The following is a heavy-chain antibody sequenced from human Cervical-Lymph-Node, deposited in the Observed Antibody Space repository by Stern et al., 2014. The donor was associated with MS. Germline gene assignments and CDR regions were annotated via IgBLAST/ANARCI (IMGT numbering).Heavy chain of an antibody. CDR1: GYTFTGYA. CDR2: INAANGNT. CDR3: ARGPYYFGNSYYFAY. D-gene: IGHD3-3*01. Sequence: QVQLVQSGAEVKKPGASVKVSCKASGYTFTGYAMHWVRQAPGQRLEWMGWINAANGNTKYSQKFQGRVTITRDTSASTVYMELNSLRSEDTAVYYCARGPYYFGNSYYFAYWGQGSLVTVSS. J-gene: IGHJ4*02. V-gene: IGHV1-3*01.